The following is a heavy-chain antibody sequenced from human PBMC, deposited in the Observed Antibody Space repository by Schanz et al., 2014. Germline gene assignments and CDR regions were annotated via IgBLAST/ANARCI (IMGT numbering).Heavy chain of an antibody. Sequence: QVQLVQSGAEVKKPGASVRVSCKVSGYAFTTYGISWVRQAPGQGLEWMGWINGYNGHTLYAQKFQGRVTVTRDTSTSTVYMERSSLRSEDTAVYYGATGKGDILTGRYWGQGTLVIVSS. CDR1: GYAFTTYG. V-gene: IGHV1-18*01. CDR2: INGYNGHT. D-gene: IGHD3-9*01. J-gene: IGHJ4*02. CDR3: ATGKGDILTGRY.